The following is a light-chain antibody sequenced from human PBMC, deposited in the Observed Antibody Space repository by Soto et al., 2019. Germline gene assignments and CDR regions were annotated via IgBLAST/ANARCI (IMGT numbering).Light chain of an antibody. CDR1: QSVSSY. Sequence: EIVLTQSPATLSLSPGERATLSCRASQSVSSYLAWYQQKPGQAPRLLIYDASNRATGIPARFSGSGSGTDFTLTINSREPEDFAVYFCQQPYTFGQGTKLEIK. CDR2: DAS. V-gene: IGKV3-11*01. J-gene: IGKJ2*01. CDR3: QQPYT.